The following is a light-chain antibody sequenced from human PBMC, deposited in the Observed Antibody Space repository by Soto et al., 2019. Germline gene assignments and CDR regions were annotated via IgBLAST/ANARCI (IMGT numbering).Light chain of an antibody. CDR3: QQYNNWPQYT. Sequence: EIVMTQSPATLSVSPGERATLSCRASQSVSSNLAWYQQKPGQAPRLLIYGASTRATGIQARFSGSGSGTEFTLTISSLQSEDFAVYYWQQYNNWPQYTFGQGTKLEIK. CDR1: QSVSSN. V-gene: IGKV3D-15*01. J-gene: IGKJ2*01. CDR2: GAS.